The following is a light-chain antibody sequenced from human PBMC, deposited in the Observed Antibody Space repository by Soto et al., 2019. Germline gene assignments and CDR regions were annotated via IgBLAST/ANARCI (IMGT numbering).Light chain of an antibody. CDR1: QSVSSSY. J-gene: IGKJ1*01. Sequence: EIVLTQSPGTLSVSPGEGATLSCGASQSVSSSYLAWYQQKPGLAPRLLIYGASSRATGIPERFSGSGSGTDFTLTIRRLEPEDFAVYYCQQYGYSTWTFGQGTKV. CDR2: GAS. CDR3: QQYGYSTWT. V-gene: IGKV3D-20*01.